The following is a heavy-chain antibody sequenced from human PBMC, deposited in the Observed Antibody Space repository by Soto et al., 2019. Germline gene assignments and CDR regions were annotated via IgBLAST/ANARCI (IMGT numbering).Heavy chain of an antibody. CDR2: ISPSGSYT. D-gene: IGHD3-22*01. CDR1: GFTFIDYS. V-gene: IGHV3-11*05. CDR3: AREYDYYDSSGYRNDAFDI. Sequence: GGSLRLSCAASGFTFIDYSMNWVRQAPGKGLQWVSYISPSGSYTNYADSVKGRFTISRDNAKNSLYLQMNSLRAEDTAVYYCAREYDYYDSSGYRNDAFDIWGQGTMVTVSS. J-gene: IGHJ3*02.